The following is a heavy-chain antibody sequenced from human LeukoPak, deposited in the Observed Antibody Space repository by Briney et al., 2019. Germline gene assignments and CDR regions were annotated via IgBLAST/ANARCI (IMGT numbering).Heavy chain of an antibody. J-gene: IGHJ5*02. CDR3: ARDNAHYYDSSGYYNWFDP. Sequence: PSETLSLTCTVSGGSISSYYWSWIRQPPGKGLEWIGYIYYSGSTNYNPSLKSRVTISVDTSKNQFSLKLSSVTAADTAVYYCARDNAHYYDSSGYYNWFDPWGQGTLVTVSS. CDR1: GGSISSYY. CDR2: IYYSGST. V-gene: IGHV4-59*12. D-gene: IGHD3-22*01.